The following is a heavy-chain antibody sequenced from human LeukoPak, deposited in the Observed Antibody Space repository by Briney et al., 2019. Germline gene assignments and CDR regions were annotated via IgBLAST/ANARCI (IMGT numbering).Heavy chain of an antibody. CDR2: IYNSGTN. CDR1: GVSINTYY. J-gene: IGHJ4*02. D-gene: IGHD3-10*01. CDR3: ARVLRPMASQYYFDY. Sequence: SETLSLTCTVSGVSINTYYWSWIRQPPGKGLEWIGYIYNSGTNSHNTSLKTRVTISIDTSKNQFSMKLSSGTAADTAVYYCARVLRPMASQYYFDYWGQGTLVTVSS. V-gene: IGHV4-59*01.